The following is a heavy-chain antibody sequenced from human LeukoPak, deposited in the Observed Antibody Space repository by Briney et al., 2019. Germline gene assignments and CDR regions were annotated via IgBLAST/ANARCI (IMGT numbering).Heavy chain of an antibody. D-gene: IGHD6-19*01. Sequence: GGSLRLSCAASGFTFSSYSMNWVHQAPGKGLEWVSYISSSSSTIYYTDSVKGRFTISRDNAKNSLYLQMNSLRAEDTAVYYCARGDSGWYGFDFDYWGQGTLVTVSS. CDR1: GFTFSSYS. V-gene: IGHV3-48*01. CDR2: ISSSSSTI. J-gene: IGHJ4*02. CDR3: ARGDSGWYGFDFDY.